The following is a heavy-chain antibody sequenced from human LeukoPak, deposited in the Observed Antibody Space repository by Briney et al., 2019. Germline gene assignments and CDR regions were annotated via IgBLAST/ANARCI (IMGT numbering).Heavy chain of an antibody. CDR2: ISPRGGGT. CDR3: AKDTSGSYPNWFDP. D-gene: IGHD3-10*01. CDR1: GFTFTNYG. V-gene: IGHV3-23*01. Sequence: GGTLRLSCAASGFTFTNYGMNWVRQAPGKGLEWLSGISPRGGGTYYADSVKGRFTISRDNSKNTVYLQMNSLRAEDTAVYYCAKDTSGSYPNWFDPWGQGTLVTVSS. J-gene: IGHJ5*02.